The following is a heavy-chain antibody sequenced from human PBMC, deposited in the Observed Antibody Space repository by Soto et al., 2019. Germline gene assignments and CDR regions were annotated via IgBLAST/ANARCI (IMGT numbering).Heavy chain of an antibody. CDR2: IYYSGST. CDR3: ARDDSSGYPGAFDI. V-gene: IGHV4-30-4*01. J-gene: IGHJ3*02. Sequence: PSETLSLTCTVSGGSISSGDYYWSWIRQPPGKGLEWIGYIYYSGSTYYNPSLKSRVTISVDTSKNQFSRKLSSVTAADTAVDYCARDDSSGYPGAFDIWGQGTMVTVSS. CDR1: GGSISSGDYY. D-gene: IGHD3-22*01.